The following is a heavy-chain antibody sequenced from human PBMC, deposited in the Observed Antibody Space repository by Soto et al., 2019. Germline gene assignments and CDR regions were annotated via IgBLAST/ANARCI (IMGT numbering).Heavy chain of an antibody. CDR1: GGAISSGDYY. CDR3: ARVPDGFDI. V-gene: IGHV4-30-4*01. J-gene: IGHJ3*02. Sequence: PSETLSLTCTVSGGAISSGDYYWSWIRQPPGKGLEWIGYIYSSGVTYYNPSLKSRITISVDTSKNQFSLKLTSVTAADTAVYYCARVPDGFDIWGQGTMVTV. CDR2: IYSSGVT.